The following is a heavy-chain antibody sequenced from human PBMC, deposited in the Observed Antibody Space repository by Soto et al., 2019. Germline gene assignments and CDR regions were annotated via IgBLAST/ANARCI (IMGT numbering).Heavy chain of an antibody. CDR3: ARDYGGNSDYYYYYGMDV. CDR2: IIPIFGTA. V-gene: IGHV1-69*13. CDR1: GGTFSSYA. Sequence: SVKVSCKASGGTFSSYAISWVRQAPGQGLEWMGGIIPIFGTANYAQKFQGRVTITADESTSTAYMELSSLRSEDTAVYYCARDYGGNSDYYYYYGMDVWGQGTTVTVSS. D-gene: IGHD2-21*02. J-gene: IGHJ6*02.